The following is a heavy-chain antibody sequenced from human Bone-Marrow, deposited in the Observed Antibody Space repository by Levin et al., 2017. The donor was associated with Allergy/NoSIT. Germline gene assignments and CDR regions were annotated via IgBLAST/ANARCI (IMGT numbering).Heavy chain of an antibody. V-gene: IGHV3-23*01. J-gene: IGHJ5*02. D-gene: IGHD2-2*01. Sequence: LSLTCAASGFPFSNYAISWVRQAPGKGLAWVSGVSSSGGSTFYADPVKGRFTISRDNSQNMVFLQMNSLTSEDTVVYYCAKESYCSRTSSYDDGPLFVPWGQGTLVTVS. CDR3: AKESYCSRTSSYDDGPLFVP. CDR2: VSSSGGST. CDR1: GFPFSNYA.